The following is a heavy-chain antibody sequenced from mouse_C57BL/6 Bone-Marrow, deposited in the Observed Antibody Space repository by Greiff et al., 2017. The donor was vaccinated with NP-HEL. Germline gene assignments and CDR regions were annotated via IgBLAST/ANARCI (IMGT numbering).Heavy chain of an antibody. Sequence: VQLQQSGPELVKPGASVKMSCKASGYTFTDYYMKWVKQSHGKSLGWIGDINPNNGDPFYHQKFKGKATFTVDQSSGPAYIQLNSLTSEDSAVDYCATAYYGNYDAMDYWGQGTSVTVSS. CDR3: ATAYYGNYDAMDY. V-gene: IGHV1-26*01. D-gene: IGHD2-10*01. CDR2: INPNNGDP. CDR1: GYTFTDYY. J-gene: IGHJ4*01.